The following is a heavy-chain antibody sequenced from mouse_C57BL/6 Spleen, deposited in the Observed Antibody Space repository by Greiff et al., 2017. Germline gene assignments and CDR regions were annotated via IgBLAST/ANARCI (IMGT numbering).Heavy chain of an antibody. D-gene: IGHD1-1*01. CDR3: TPVTTVVAGTNY. V-gene: IGHV14-1*01. CDR2: IDPEDGDT. Sequence: VQLQQSGAELVRPGASVKLSCTASGFNIKDYYMHWVKQRPEQGLEWIGRIDPEDGDTEYAPKFQGKATMTADTSSNTAYLQLSSLTSKDTAVYVCTPVTTVVAGTNYWGQGTTLTVSS. CDR1: GFNIKDYY. J-gene: IGHJ2*01.